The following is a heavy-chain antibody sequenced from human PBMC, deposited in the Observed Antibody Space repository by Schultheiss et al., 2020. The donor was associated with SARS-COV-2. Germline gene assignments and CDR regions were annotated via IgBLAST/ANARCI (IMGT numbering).Heavy chain of an antibody. V-gene: IGHV1-69*13. J-gene: IGHJ4*02. D-gene: IGHD2-2*01. CDR3: ARGGGCSSTSCYFGY. CDR1: GGTFSSYT. CDR2: IIPVFGTT. Sequence: SVKVSCKASGGTFSSYTFNWVRQAPGQGLEWMGGIIPVFGTTNYAPKFQGRVTITADESTSTVFMELSSLRSEDTAVYYCARGGGCSSTSCYFGYWGQGTLVTVSS.